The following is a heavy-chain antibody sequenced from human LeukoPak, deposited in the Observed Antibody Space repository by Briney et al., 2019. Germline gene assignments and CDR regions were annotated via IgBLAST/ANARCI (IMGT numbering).Heavy chain of an antibody. CDR2: IWYDGSNK. V-gene: IGHV3-33*01. D-gene: IGHD2-8*02. J-gene: IGHJ4*02. CDR3: TTEGTVDY. CDR1: GLAFSSYG. Sequence: GGSLRLSCAASGLAFSSYGMHWVRQAPGKGLEWVAVIWYDGSNKYYADSVKGGFTISRDDSKNTLYPQMNSLKTEDTAVYYCTTEGTVDYWGQGTLVTVSS.